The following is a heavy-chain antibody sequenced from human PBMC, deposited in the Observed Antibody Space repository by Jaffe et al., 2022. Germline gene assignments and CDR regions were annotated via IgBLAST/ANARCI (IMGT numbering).Heavy chain of an antibody. CDR1: GFTFSSYS. CDR2: ISSSSSYI. Sequence: EVQLVESGGGLVKPGGSLRLSCAASGFTFSSYSMNWVRQAPGKGLEWVSSISSSSSYIYYADSVKGRFTISRDNAKNSLYLQMNSLRAEDTAVYYCARSIVVVPAAPYYFDYWGQGTLVTVSS. J-gene: IGHJ4*02. CDR3: ARSIVVVPAAPYYFDY. V-gene: IGHV3-21*01. D-gene: IGHD2-2*01.